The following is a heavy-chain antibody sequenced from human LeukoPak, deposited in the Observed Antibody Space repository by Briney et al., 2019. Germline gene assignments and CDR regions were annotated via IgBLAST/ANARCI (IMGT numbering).Heavy chain of an antibody. Sequence: GSLRLSCAASGFTFSSYAMSWVRQPPGKGLEWIGEINHSGSTNYNPSLKSRVTISVDTSKNQFSLKLSSVTAADTAVYYCARFLPPTRYYYYGMDVWGQGTTVTVSS. CDR2: INHSGST. D-gene: IGHD3-3*01. CDR1: GFTFSSYA. CDR3: ARFLPPTRYYYYGMDV. V-gene: IGHV4-34*01. J-gene: IGHJ6*02.